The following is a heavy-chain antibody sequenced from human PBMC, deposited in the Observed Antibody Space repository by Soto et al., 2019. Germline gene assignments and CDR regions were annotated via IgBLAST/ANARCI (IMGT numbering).Heavy chain of an antibody. CDR2: ISSSSSTI. D-gene: IGHD1-26*01. V-gene: IGHV3-48*01. J-gene: IGHJ5*02. Sequence: GGSLRLSCAASGFSFSSYSMNWVRQAPGKGLEWVSYISSSSSTIYYADSVKGRFTISRDNAKNSLYLQMNSLRGEDTAVYYCASPPWVPISNWFDPWGQGTLVTVSS. CDR1: GFSFSSYS. CDR3: ASPPWVPISNWFDP.